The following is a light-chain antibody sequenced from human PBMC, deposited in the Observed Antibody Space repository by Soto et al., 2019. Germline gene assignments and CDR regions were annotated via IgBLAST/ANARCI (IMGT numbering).Light chain of an antibody. V-gene: IGKV3-20*01. Sequence: EIVLTQSPGTLSLSPGERATLSCRASQSVSSSYLAWYQQKPGQAPRLLIYDASSRATGIPDRFSGSGSGTDFTLTISRLEPEDFAVYYCHQYASSLYTFGQGTKLEIK. CDR2: DAS. CDR3: HQYASSLYT. CDR1: QSVSSSY. J-gene: IGKJ2*01.